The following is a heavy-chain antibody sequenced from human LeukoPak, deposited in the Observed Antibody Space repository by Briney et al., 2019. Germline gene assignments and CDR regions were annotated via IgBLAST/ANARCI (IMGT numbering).Heavy chain of an antibody. D-gene: IGHD3-3*01. CDR2: IYYSGST. J-gene: IGHJ4*02. V-gene: IGHV4-61*01. CDR1: GGSISSSYYY. CDR3: ARERLFFFDY. Sequence: SETLSLTCTVSGGSISSSYYYWGWIRQPPGKGLEWIGYIYYSGSTNYNPSLKSRVTISVDTSKNQFSLKLSSVTAADTAVYYCARERLFFFDYWGQGTLVTVSS.